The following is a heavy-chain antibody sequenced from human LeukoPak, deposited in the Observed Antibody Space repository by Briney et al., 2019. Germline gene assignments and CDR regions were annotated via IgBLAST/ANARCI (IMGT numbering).Heavy chain of an antibody. J-gene: IGHJ4*02. CDR3: ARDSGAAGTRPFDY. D-gene: IGHD6-13*01. V-gene: IGHV1-18*04. Sequence: GASVKVSCKASGYTFTSYGISWVRQAPGQGLDWMGWISAYNGNTNYAQKLQGRVTMTTDTSTSTAYMELRSLRSDDTAVYYCARDSGAAGTRPFDYWGQGTLVTVSS. CDR1: GYTFTSYG. CDR2: ISAYNGNT.